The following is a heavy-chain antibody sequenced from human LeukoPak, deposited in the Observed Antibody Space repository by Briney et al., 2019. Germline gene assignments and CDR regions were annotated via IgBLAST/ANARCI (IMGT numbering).Heavy chain of an antibody. Sequence: ASVKVSCKASGYTFTGYYMHLLRQAPGQGLEWMGRINPNSGGTNYEQKFQGRVTITADESTSTAYMELSSLRSEDTAVYYCAIGDIVVVPAAYYYYMDVWGKGTTVTVSS. D-gene: IGHD2-2*01. CDR2: INPNSGGT. CDR1: GYTFTGYY. J-gene: IGHJ6*03. CDR3: AIGDIVVVPAAYYYYMDV. V-gene: IGHV1-2*06.